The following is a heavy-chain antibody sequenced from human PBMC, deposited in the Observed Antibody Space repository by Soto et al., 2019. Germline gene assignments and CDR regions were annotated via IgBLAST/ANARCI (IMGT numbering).Heavy chain of an antibody. CDR2: IIPIFGTA. CDR3: ARDRGIAVAGTAFDY. CDR1: GGTFSSYA. Sequence: GASVKVSCKASGGTFSSYAISWVRQAPGQGLEWMGGIIPIFGTANYAQKFQGRVTITADKSTSTAYMELSSLRSEDTAVYYFARDRGIAVAGTAFDYWGQGTLVTVSS. D-gene: IGHD6-19*01. J-gene: IGHJ4*02. V-gene: IGHV1-69*06.